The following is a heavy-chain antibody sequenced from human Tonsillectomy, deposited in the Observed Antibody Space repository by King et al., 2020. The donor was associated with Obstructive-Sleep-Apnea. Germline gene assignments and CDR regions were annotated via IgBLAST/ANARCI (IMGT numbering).Heavy chain of an antibody. CDR1: GGSFRSYY. D-gene: IGHD6-6*01. Sequence: VQLPESGPRLVKPSETLSLTCTVSGGSFRSYYWSWIRQSPGKGLDWIGYIHYSGNTNYNPSLKSRVTMSVDTSKNQFSLRLSSLTPADTAVYYCARNLGVAARPDNWFDPWGQGTLVSVSS. CDR2: IHYSGNT. V-gene: IGHV4-59*01. CDR3: ARNLGVAARPDNWFDP. J-gene: IGHJ5*02.